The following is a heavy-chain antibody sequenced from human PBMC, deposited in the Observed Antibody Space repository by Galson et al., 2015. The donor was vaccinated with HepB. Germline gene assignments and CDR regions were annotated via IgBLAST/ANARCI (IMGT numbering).Heavy chain of an antibody. J-gene: IGHJ5*02. CDR2: INSDGSST. Sequence: SLRLSCAASGSTFSSYRMHWVRQAPGKGLVWVSRINSDGSSTSYADSVKGRFTISRDNAKNTLYLQMNSLRAEDTAVYYCARPYYDYVWGSYRYTEINWFDPWGQGTLVTVSS. CDR3: ARPYYDYVWGSYRYTEINWFDP. CDR1: GSTFSSYR. D-gene: IGHD3-16*02. V-gene: IGHV3-74*01.